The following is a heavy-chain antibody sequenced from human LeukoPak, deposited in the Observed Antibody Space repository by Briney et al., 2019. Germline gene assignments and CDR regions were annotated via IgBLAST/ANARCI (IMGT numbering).Heavy chain of an antibody. J-gene: IGHJ4*02. CDR3: AGIRKQLVRDY. Sequence: SETLSLTCTVSGGSISTSNYYWGWIRQPPGKGLEWIGNIFYSGSTYYSPSLKSRVTISVDTSKNQFSLKLSSVTAADTAVYYCAGIRKQLVRDYWGQGTLVTVSS. D-gene: IGHD6-6*01. CDR1: GGSISTSNYY. V-gene: IGHV4-39*07. CDR2: IFYSGST.